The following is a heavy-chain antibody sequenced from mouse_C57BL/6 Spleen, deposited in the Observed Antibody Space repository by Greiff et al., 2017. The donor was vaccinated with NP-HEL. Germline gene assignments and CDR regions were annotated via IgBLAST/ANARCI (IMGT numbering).Heavy chain of an antibody. D-gene: IGHD1-1*01. Sequence: DVMLVESGGGLVQPGGSMKLSCAASGFTFSDAWMDWVRQSPEKGLEWVAEIRNKANNHATYYAESVKGRFTISRDDSKSSVYLQMNSLRAEDTGIYYCTRRNDYGVYYAMDYWGQGTSVTVSS. CDR2: IRNKANNHAT. CDR3: TRRNDYGVYYAMDY. CDR1: GFTFSDAW. V-gene: IGHV6-6*01. J-gene: IGHJ4*01.